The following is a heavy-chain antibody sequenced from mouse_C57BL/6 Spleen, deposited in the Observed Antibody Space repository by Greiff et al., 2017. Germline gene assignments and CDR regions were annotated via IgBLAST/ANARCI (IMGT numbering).Heavy chain of an antibody. CDR1: GYAFSSYW. CDR3: AREDYYGSSYGYFDV. D-gene: IGHD1-1*01. J-gene: IGHJ1*03. CDR2: IYPGDGDT. Sequence: VKVVESGAELVKPGASVKISCKASGYAFSSYWMNWVKQRPGKGLEWIGQIYPGDGDTNYNGKFKGKATLTADKSSSTAYMQLSSLTSEDSAVYFCAREDYYGSSYGYFDVWGTGTTVTVSS. V-gene: IGHV1-80*01.